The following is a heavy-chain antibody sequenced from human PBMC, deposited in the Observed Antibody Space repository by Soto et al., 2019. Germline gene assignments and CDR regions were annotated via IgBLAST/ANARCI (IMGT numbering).Heavy chain of an antibody. CDR3: ARDERWDSPYYYYGMDV. CDR2: ISSSSSYI. V-gene: IGHV3-21*01. D-gene: IGHD1-1*01. CDR1: GFTFSSYS. Sequence: PGGSLRLSCAASGFTFSSYSMNWVRQAPGKGLEWVSSISSSSSYIYYADSVKGRFTISRDNAKNSLYLQMKSLRAEDTAVYYCARDERWDSPYYYYGMDVWGQGTTVTVYS. J-gene: IGHJ6*02.